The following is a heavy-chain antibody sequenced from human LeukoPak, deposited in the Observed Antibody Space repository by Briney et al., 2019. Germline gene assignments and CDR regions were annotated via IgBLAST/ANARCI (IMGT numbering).Heavy chain of an antibody. Sequence: GGSLRLSCTASGFTFGDYAMSWVRQAPGKGLEWVGFIRSKAYGGTTEYAASVKGRFTISRDDSKSIAYLQMNSLRAEDTAVYYCAGLGSMIVVVITSLIEGPPVDYWGQGTLVTVSS. V-gene: IGHV3-49*04. J-gene: IGHJ4*02. D-gene: IGHD3-22*01. CDR3: AGLGSMIVVVITSLIEGPPVDY. CDR2: IRSKAYGGTT. CDR1: GFTFGDYA.